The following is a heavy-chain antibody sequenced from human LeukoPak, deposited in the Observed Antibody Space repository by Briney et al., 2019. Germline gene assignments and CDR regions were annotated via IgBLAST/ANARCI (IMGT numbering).Heavy chain of an antibody. Sequence: SETLSLTCTVSGASISRSSYSWAWIRQAPGKGLEWIGSIYYSGSPYYNSSLNSRVTISVDTSNNQFSLRMTSVTATDTAIYYCARQFGYVYGDFKEFDFWGQGTLVTVSS. CDR3: ARQFGYVYGDFKEFDF. CDR1: GASISRSSYS. CDR2: IYYSGSP. D-gene: IGHD4-17*01. J-gene: IGHJ4*02. V-gene: IGHV4-39*01.